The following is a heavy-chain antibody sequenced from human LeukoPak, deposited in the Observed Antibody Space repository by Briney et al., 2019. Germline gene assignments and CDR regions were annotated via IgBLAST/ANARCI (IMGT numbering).Heavy chain of an antibody. V-gene: IGHV1-69*05. Sequence: SVKVSCKASGGTFSSYAISWVRQAPGQGLEWMGGIIHIFGTANYAQKFQGRVTITTDESTSTAYMELSSLRSEDTAVYYCASSVFREFDYWGQGTLVTVSS. D-gene: IGHD1-14*01. J-gene: IGHJ4*02. CDR2: IIHIFGTA. CDR1: GGTFSSYA. CDR3: ASSVFREFDY.